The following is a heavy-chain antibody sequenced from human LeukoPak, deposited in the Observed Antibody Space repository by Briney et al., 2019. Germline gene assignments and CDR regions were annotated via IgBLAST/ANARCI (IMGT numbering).Heavy chain of an antibody. CDR3: VAEERDFDC. CDR1: GFTFSSYS. J-gene: IGHJ4*02. D-gene: IGHD6-13*01. CDR2: ISSSSSYI. Sequence: PGGSLRLSCAASGFTFSSYSMNWARQAPGKGLEWVSSISSSSSYIYYAGSVRGRFTISRDNAKNTLYLQMNSLRAEDTAVYYCVAEERDFDCWGQGVLVTVSS. V-gene: IGHV3-21*01.